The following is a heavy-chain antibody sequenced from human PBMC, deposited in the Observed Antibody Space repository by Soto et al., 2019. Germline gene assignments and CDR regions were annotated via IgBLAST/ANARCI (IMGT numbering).Heavy chain of an antibody. Sequence: QVQLVESGGGVVQPGRSLRLSCAASGFTFSSYGMHWVRQAPGKGLEWVAVIWYDGSNKYYADSVKGRFTISRDNSKNTLYLQMNSLRAEDTAVYYCARNVVLISYYYYGVDVWGQGTTVTVSS. D-gene: IGHD2-8*01. V-gene: IGHV3-33*01. J-gene: IGHJ6*02. CDR3: ARNVVLISYYYYGVDV. CDR2: IWYDGSNK. CDR1: GFTFSSYG.